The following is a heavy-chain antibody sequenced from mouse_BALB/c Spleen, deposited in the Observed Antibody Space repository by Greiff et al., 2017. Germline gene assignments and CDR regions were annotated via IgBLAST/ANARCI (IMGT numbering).Heavy chain of an antibody. D-gene: IGHD2-14*01. CDR1: GFTFSSFG. Sequence: EVQLVESGGGLVQPGGSRKLSCAASGFTFSSFGMHWVRQAPEKGLEWVAYISSGSSTIYYADTVKGRFTISRDNPKNTLFLQMTSLRSEDTAMYYCARDYRYGAMDYWGQGTSVTVSS. J-gene: IGHJ4*01. CDR2: ISSGSSTI. V-gene: IGHV5-17*02. CDR3: ARDYRYGAMDY.